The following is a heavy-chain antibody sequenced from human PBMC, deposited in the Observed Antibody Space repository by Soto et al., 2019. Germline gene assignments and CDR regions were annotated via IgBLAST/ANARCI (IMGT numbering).Heavy chain of an antibody. CDR2: ISAYNGNT. CDR3: ARDIGIFDCLLGDAFDI. D-gene: IGHD3-9*01. Sequence: GASVKVSCKASGYTFTSYGISWVRQAPGQGLEWMGWISAYNGNTNYAQKLQGRVTMTTDTSTSTAYMELRSLRSDDTAVYYCARDIGIFDCLLGDAFDIWGQGTMVTVSS. CDR1: GYTFTSYG. J-gene: IGHJ3*02. V-gene: IGHV1-18*01.